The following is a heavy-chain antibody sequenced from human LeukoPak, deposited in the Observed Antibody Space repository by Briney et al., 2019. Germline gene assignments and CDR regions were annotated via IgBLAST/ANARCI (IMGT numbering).Heavy chain of an antibody. Sequence: GGSLRLSCAAYGFTFSDAWMSWVRQAPGKGLEWVGRIKSKSDGGTTDYAAPVKDRVTISRDDSKNTLYLQMNGLTIEDTAVYYCARPGSYWGQGTLVTVSS. D-gene: IGHD3-10*01. CDR3: ARPGSY. CDR1: GFTFSDAW. CDR2: IKSKSDGGTT. J-gene: IGHJ4*02. V-gene: IGHV3-15*01.